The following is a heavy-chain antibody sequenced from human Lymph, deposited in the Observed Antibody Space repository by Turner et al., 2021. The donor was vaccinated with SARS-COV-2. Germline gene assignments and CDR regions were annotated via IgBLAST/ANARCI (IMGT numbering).Heavy chain of an antibody. CDR2: ISYDGSNK. D-gene: IGHD3-3*01. Sequence: QVQLVESGGGVVQPGRSLRLSCAASGFTFSNYGMHWVRQAPGKGLEWVAVISYDGSNKNYAGSVKCRFTISRDNSKNTLNLQMNSLRAEDTAVYYCAKDSRFLEWLLFGEFDYWGQGTLVTVSS. CDR1: GFTFSNYG. J-gene: IGHJ4*02. V-gene: IGHV3-30*18. CDR3: AKDSRFLEWLLFGEFDY.